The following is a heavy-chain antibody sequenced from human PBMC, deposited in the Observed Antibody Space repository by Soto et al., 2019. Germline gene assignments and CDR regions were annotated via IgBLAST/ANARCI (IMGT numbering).Heavy chain of an antibody. V-gene: IGHV3-73*01. CDR1: GFIFSGYT. D-gene: IGHD4-4*01. CDR3: ARSHLADYNNADCAY. CDR2: VATKTSIYAT. Sequence: EVQLVESGGGLVQPGGSLKLSCAASGFIFSGYTMHWVRQASGKGLEWVGRVATKTSIYATTYNAAVRGRFTISRDDSHYAAYLQMNSVKTEDSSVYYCARSHLADYNNADCAYWGQGTLVTVSS. J-gene: IGHJ4*02.